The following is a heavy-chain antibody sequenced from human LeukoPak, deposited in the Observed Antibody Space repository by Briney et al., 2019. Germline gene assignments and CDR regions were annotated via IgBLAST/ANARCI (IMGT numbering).Heavy chain of an antibody. CDR1: GCTFSSYW. V-gene: IGHV3-74*03. CDR3: AGQANSWFDP. J-gene: IGHJ5*02. Sequence: PGGSLRLSCAASGCTFSSYWMHWVRQAPGKGLVWVSRLKFDGTITQYADSVKGRFTVSRDNAKNTLYLQMDSLRAEDTAVYYCAGQANSWFDPWGQGALVTESS. CDR2: LKFDGTIT.